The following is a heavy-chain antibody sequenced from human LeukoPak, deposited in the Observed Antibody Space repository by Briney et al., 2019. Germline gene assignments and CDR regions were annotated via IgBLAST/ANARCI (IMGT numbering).Heavy chain of an antibody. CDR2: IKQDGSET. V-gene: IGHV3-7*05. CDR1: GFTFSSYW. D-gene: IGHD6-19*01. Sequence: PGGSLRLSCAASGFTFSSYWMSWVRQAPGKGLEWVANIKQDGSETYYVDSVKGRFTISRDNAKNSLYLQMNSLRAEDTAVYYCARYLYSSGWLYYFDYWGQGTLVTVSS. J-gene: IGHJ4*02. CDR3: ARYLYSSGWLYYFDY.